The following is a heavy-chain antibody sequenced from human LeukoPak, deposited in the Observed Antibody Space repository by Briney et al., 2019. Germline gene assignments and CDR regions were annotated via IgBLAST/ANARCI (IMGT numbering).Heavy chain of an antibody. V-gene: IGHV3-49*04. CDR2: IRTNAKGGAT. Sequence: GGSLRLSCTTSGFTFGDYPMNWVRQGPGKGLEWVGIIRTNAKGGATDYAASVKGRFTISRDDSKGTAYLQMDSLKSEDTAVYFCSRDLGTTETGEDYWGQGTLVTVSS. J-gene: IGHJ4*02. CDR1: GFTFGDYP. D-gene: IGHD4-17*01. CDR3: SRDLGTTETGEDY.